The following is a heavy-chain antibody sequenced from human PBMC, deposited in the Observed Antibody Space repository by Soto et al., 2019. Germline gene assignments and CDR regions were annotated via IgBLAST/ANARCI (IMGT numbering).Heavy chain of an antibody. J-gene: IGHJ4*02. Sequence: QVQLVQSGAEVKKPGASVKVSCKASGYTFTSYDINWVRQATGQGLEWMGWTNPNSGNTGYAQKFQGRVTMTRNTSISTAYMELSSLRSEDTAVYYCARGTRYCSSPSCYEYFDYWGQGTLVTVSS. D-gene: IGHD2-2*01. V-gene: IGHV1-8*01. CDR2: TNPNSGNT. CDR1: GYTFTSYD. CDR3: ARGTRYCSSPSCYEYFDY.